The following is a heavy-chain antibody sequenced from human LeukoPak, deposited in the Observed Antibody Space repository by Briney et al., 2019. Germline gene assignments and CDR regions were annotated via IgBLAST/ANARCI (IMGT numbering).Heavy chain of an antibody. V-gene: IGHV3-64*01. Sequence: GGSLRLSCVVSGFMFSNYGMHWVRQAPGKGPEYISGISSDGDSTYYGNSVKGRFTISRDNFKNTLYLQMARLRAEDMGMYYCVRQYSGSYYEAFDYWGQGTLVTVSS. CDR3: VRQYSGSYYEAFDY. CDR1: GFMFSNYG. CDR2: ISSDGDST. D-gene: IGHD1-26*01. J-gene: IGHJ4*02.